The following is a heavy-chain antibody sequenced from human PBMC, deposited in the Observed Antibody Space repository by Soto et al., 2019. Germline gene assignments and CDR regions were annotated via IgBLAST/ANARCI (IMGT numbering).Heavy chain of an antibody. J-gene: IGHJ6*02. Sequence: ASVKVSCKASGYSFTDYHIHWVRQAPGQGLEWLGRINPKSGGTSTAQKLQGWVTMTTDTSISTASMELTRLTSDDPAIYYCARGDSTDCSNGVCSFFYNHDMDVWGQGTTVTV. CDR3: ARGDSTDCSNGVCSFFYNHDMDV. D-gene: IGHD2-8*01. V-gene: IGHV1-2*04. CDR2: INPKSGGT. CDR1: GYSFTDYH.